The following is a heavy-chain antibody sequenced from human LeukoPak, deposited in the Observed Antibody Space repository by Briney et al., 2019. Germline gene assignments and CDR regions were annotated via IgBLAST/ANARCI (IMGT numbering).Heavy chain of an antibody. CDR1: GGSASGGSYY. CDR3: ARVEVAVDAFDI. D-gene: IGHD6-19*01. J-gene: IGHJ3*02. Sequence: SETLSLTCTVSGGSASGGSYYWSWIRQPPGKGLEWIGYIYYSGSTNYNPSLKSRVTISVDTSKNQFSLKLSSVTAADTAVYYCARVEVAVDAFDIWGQGTMVTVSS. CDR2: IYYSGST. V-gene: IGHV4-61*01.